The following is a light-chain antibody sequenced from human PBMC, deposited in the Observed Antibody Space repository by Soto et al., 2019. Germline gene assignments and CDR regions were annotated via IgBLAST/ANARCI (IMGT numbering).Light chain of an antibody. J-gene: IGKJ3*01. V-gene: IGKV1-39*01. CDR2: AAS. CDR1: RSITSN. CDR3: QQSYGTPFT. Sequence: DIQMTQSPSSLSASVGDRVTITCRASRSITSNLNWYQQKPGKAPNLLIYAASSLQSGVPSRFSGGGSGTDFTLTISSLQPEDFATYYCQQSYGTPFTCGPGTKVDLK.